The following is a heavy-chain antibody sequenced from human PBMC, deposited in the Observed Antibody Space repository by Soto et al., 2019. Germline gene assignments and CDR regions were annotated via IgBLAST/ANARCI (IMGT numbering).Heavy chain of an antibody. CDR2: IIPILGIA. CDR3: ARGRDGVAVASDY. Sequence: QVQLVQSGAEVKKPGSSVKVSCKASGGTFSSYTISWVRQAPGQGLEWMGRIIPILGIANYAQKFQGRVTITADKSTSTAYMELSSLRSEDTAVYYCARGRDGVAVASDYWRQGTLVTVSS. J-gene: IGHJ4*02. CDR1: GGTFSSYT. D-gene: IGHD6-19*01. V-gene: IGHV1-69*02.